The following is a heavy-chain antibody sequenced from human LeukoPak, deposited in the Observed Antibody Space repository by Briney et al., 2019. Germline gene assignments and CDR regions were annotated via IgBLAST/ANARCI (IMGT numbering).Heavy chain of an antibody. V-gene: IGHV3-53*01. CDR3: ASGSGSYRTPYYYMDV. CDR2: IYSGGST. D-gene: IGHD3-10*01. J-gene: IGHJ6*03. CDR1: GFTFRAYW. Sequence: GGSLRLSCAASGFTFRAYWMSWVRQAPGKGLEWVSVIYSGGSTYYADSVKGRFTISRDNSKNTLYLQMNSLRAEDTAVYYCASGSGSYRTPYYYMDVWGTGTTVTVSS.